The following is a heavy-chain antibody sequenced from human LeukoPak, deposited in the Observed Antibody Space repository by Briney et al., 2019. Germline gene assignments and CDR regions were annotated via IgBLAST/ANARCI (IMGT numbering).Heavy chain of an antibody. D-gene: IGHD2-2*01. V-gene: IGHV1-18*01. CDR3: ARTCPLLYCGSSFFDP. CDR2: ISGYNGDT. J-gene: IGHJ5*02. CDR1: GYTFTSFG. Sequence: GASEKVSCKTSGYTFTSFGISWVRQAPGQGLEWMGWISGYNGDTKSAPKFQGRVTMTTDTPTTTAYMDLRSLRSDDTAVYYCARTCPLLYCGSSFFDPWGRGTLVTVSS.